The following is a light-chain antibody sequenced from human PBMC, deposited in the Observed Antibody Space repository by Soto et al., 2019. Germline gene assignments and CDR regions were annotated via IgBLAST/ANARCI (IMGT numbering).Light chain of an antibody. Sequence: QCVLTQPASVSGSPGQSIAISCTGTSSDVGGYNYVSWYQQHPGKAPKLMIYEVSNRPSGVSNRFSGSKSGNTASLTISGLQAEDEAEYYCSSYTSSSTPVFGTGTKVTVL. V-gene: IGLV2-14*01. J-gene: IGLJ1*01. CDR3: SSYTSSSTPV. CDR1: SSDVGGYNY. CDR2: EVS.